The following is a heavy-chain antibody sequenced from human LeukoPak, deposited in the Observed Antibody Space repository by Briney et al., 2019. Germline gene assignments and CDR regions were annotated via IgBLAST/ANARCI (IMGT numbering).Heavy chain of an antibody. D-gene: IGHD2-15*01. V-gene: IGHV1-46*01. Sequence: ASVKVSCKASGYTFTSHYMHWVRQAPGQGLEWMGGINPRGGSTTYAQKFRGRVTMTRDTSTSTVYMELSSLRSEDTAVYYCARVVWDCSGGSCYSEATRQGDWYFDLWGRGTLVSVSS. CDR2: INPRGGST. CDR1: GYTFTSHY. CDR3: ARVVWDCSGGSCYSEATRQGDWYFDL. J-gene: IGHJ2*01.